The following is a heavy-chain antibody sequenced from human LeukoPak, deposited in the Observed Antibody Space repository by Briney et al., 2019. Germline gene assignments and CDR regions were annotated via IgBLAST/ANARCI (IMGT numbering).Heavy chain of an antibody. CDR1: GFTFSSYS. V-gene: IGHV3-21*01. CDR2: ISSSSSYI. J-gene: IGHJ4*02. Sequence: GGSLRLPCAASGFTFSSYSMNWVRQAPGKGLEWVSSISSSSSYIYYADPVKGRFTISRDNAKNSLYLQMNSLRAEDTAVYYCARVSIAVAGTSFDYWGQGTLVTVSS. D-gene: IGHD6-19*01. CDR3: ARVSIAVAGTSFDY.